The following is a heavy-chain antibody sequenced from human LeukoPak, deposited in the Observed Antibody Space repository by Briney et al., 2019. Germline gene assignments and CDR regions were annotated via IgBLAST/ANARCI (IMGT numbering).Heavy chain of an antibody. J-gene: IGHJ4*02. CDR1: GYTFTGYY. V-gene: IGHV1-2*02. D-gene: IGHD3-3*01. CDR2: INPNSGGT. Sequence: ASVKVSCKASGYTFTGYYMHWVRQAPGQGLEWMGWINPNSGGTNYAQKFQGRVTMTRDTSISTAYMELSRLRSDDTAVYYCARDPMGFWSGYYNWGQGTLVTVSS. CDR3: ARDPMGFWSGYYN.